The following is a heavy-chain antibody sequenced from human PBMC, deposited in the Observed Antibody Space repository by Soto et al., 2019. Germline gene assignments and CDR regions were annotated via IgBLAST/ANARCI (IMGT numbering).Heavy chain of an antibody. Sequence: SETLSLTCTVSGGSISSGDYYWSWIRQPPGKGLEWIGYIYYSGSTYYNPSLKSRVTISVDKSKNQLSLKLSYVTATDTAVYYCARVERITMIVLWGQGTLVTVSS. D-gene: IGHD3-22*01. CDR1: GGSISSGDYY. CDR2: IYYSGST. V-gene: IGHV4-30-4*01. J-gene: IGHJ4*02. CDR3: ARVERITMIVL.